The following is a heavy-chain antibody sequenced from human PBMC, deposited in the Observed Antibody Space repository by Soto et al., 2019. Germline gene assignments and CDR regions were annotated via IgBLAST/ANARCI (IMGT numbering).Heavy chain of an antibody. CDR1: GFTFSSYS. CDR3: AREMDSSSSPYYFDY. Sequence: KPGGSLRLSCAASGFTFSSYSMNWVRQAPGKGLEWVSSISSSSSYIYYADSVKGRFTISRDNAKNSLYLQMNSLRAEDTAVYYCAREMDSSSSPYYFDYWGQGTLVTVSS. D-gene: IGHD6-6*01. CDR2: ISSSSSYI. V-gene: IGHV3-21*01. J-gene: IGHJ4*02.